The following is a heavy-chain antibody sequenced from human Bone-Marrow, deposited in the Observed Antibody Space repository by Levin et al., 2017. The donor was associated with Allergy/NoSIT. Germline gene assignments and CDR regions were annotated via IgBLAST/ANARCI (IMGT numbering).Heavy chain of an antibody. V-gene: IGHV4-39*01. CDR1: SGTVSSNFYY. Sequence: PSETLSLTCTVSSGTVSSNFYYWAWIRQPPGKGLEWIGTVSYGGTTYYNPSLNSRITISVDASKNEFALRVASVIANDTALYFCARSEGSGWPVYFDHWRQGGLVIVSS. CDR3: ARSEGSGWPVYFDH. J-gene: IGHJ4*02. CDR2: VSYGGTT. D-gene: IGHD6-19*01.